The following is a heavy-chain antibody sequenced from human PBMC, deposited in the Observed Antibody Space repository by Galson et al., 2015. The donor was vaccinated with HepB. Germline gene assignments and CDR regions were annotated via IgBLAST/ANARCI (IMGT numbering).Heavy chain of an antibody. CDR2: IKLDGSDK. J-gene: IGHJ4*02. CDR1: GFIFGSYW. D-gene: IGHD2-15*01. CDR3: AKDDAGSGMSY. V-gene: IGHV3-7*03. Sequence: SLRLSGAASGFIFGSYWMSWVRQAPGKGLEWVANIKLDGSDKYYVDSVKGRFTISRDNAKNSLYLQMNNLRAEDTAIYYCAKDDAGSGMSYWGRGTLVTVFS.